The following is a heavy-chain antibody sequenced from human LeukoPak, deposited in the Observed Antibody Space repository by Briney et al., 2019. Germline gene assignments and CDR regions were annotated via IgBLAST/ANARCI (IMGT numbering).Heavy chain of an antibody. CDR3: ARHKEGYCSSTSCYNFNH. CDR2: IYPGDSET. CDR1: GYTFTNYW. D-gene: IGHD2-2*02. V-gene: IGHV5-51*01. J-gene: IGHJ4*02. Sequence: GESLQISCKASGYTFTNYWIGWVRQLPGKGLEWMGIIYPGDSETRYSSSFQGRVTMSADKSTSTAYLQWSSLQASDTAMYYCARHKEGYCSSTSCYNFNHWGQGTLVTVSP.